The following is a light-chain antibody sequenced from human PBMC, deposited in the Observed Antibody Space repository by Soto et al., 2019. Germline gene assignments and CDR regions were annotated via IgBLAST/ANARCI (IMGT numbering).Light chain of an antibody. Sequence: QSALTQPASVSGSPGQSIAISCTGTSNDVGGYNYVSWYQQLPGKAPKLIIYEVSYRPSGVSNRFSGSKSDNTASLTISGLQAEDEADYYCYSYTSSSTWVFGGGTKLTVL. CDR2: EVS. CDR1: SNDVGGYNY. V-gene: IGLV2-14*01. J-gene: IGLJ3*02. CDR3: YSYTSSSTWV.